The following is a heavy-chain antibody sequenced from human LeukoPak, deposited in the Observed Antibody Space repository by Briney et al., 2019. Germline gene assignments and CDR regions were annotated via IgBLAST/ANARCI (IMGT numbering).Heavy chain of an antibody. CDR1: GFTFSTYS. Sequence: PGGSLRLSCAASGFTFSTYSMNWVRQLPGTGLEWVSYITSNSTTVYYADSVKGRFTISRDNAKNSLYLQMSSLRDEDTAVYFCVRGGQWGNWFDPWGQGTLVTVSS. V-gene: IGHV3-48*02. CDR3: VRGGQWGNWFDP. CDR2: ITSNSTTV. D-gene: IGHD6-19*01. J-gene: IGHJ5*02.